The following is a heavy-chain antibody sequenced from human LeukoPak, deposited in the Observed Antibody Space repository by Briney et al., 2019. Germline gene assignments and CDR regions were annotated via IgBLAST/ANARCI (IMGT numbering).Heavy chain of an antibody. CDR3: AREKLRYSSSSSAGY. CDR2: INPNSGGT. V-gene: IGHV1-2*02. J-gene: IGHJ4*02. Sequence: GASVKVSCKASGYTFTGYYMHWVRQAPGQGLEWMGWINPNSGGTSYAQKFQGRVTMTRDTSISTAYMELSRLRSDDTAVYYCAREKLRYSSSSSAGYWGQGTLVTVSS. D-gene: IGHD6-6*01. CDR1: GYTFTGYY.